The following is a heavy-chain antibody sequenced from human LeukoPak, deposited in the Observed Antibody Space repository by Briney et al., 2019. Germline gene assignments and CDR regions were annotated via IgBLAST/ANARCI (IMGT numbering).Heavy chain of an antibody. CDR3: ARADLNYYYYGMDV. J-gene: IGHJ6*02. V-gene: IGHV3-30*04. CDR2: IWYDGSNK. CDR1: GFTFSSYA. Sequence: GGSLRLSCAASGFTFSSYAMHWVRQAPGKGLEWVAVIWYDGSNKYYADSVKGRFTISRDNSKNTLYLQMNSLRAEDTAVYYCARADLNYYYYGMDVWGQGTTVTVSS.